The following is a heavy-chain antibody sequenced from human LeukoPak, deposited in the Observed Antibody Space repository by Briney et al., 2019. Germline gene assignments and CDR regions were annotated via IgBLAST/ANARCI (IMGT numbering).Heavy chain of an antibody. CDR3: ARVPIVGALSAFDI. CDR2: INPNSGGT. Sequence: GASVKVSCKASGYTFTGYYMHWVRQAPGQGLEWMGWINPNSGGTNYAQKFQGRVTMTRDTSISTAYMELSRLRSDDTAVYYCARVPIVGALSAFDIWGQGTMVTVSS. D-gene: IGHD1-26*01. CDR1: GYTFTGYY. V-gene: IGHV1-2*02. J-gene: IGHJ3*02.